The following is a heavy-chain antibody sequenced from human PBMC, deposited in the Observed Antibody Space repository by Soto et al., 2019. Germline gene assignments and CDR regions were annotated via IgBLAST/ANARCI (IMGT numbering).Heavy chain of an antibody. J-gene: IGHJ4*02. CDR1: GFSFGDYW. D-gene: IGHD3-3*01. CDR2: MKKDGSEK. V-gene: IGHV3-7*03. CDR3: AKLGSGYYTGLYFDF. Sequence: EVQLVESGGALVQRGGSLRLSCAASGFSFGDYWMSWVRQAPGKGLEWVAHMKKDGSEKYYVDSVKGRFTVSRDNTKNSLYLQMNSLRAEDTVVYYCAKLGSGYYTGLYFDFWGQGTLVSVSS.